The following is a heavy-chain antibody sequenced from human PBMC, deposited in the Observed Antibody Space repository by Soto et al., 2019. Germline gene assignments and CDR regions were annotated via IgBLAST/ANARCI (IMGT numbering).Heavy chain of an antibody. CDR3: ARGVYADFYYYYDMDV. Sequence: QVQLVQSGAEVKKPGASVKVSCKASGYTFTSYDINWVRQATGQGLEWMGWMNPNSGNTGYAQKFQGRVTMTRNTSISTAYMELSSLRSEDTAVYYCARGVYADFYYYYDMDVWGKGTTVTVSS. J-gene: IGHJ6*03. D-gene: IGHD2-8*01. CDR2: MNPNSGNT. V-gene: IGHV1-8*01. CDR1: GYTFTSYD.